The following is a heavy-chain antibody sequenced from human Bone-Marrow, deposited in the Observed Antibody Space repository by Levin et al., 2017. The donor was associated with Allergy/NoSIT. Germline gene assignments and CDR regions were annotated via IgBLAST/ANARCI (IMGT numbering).Heavy chain of an antibody. D-gene: IGHD6-13*01. CDR1: GRFTGNYH. J-gene: IGHJ4*02. V-gene: IGHV4-59*12. CDR2: IYYSGAT. CDR3: AGGGDILAAGRPLDY. Sequence: SETLSLSCTAPGRFTGNYHWSWVRQAPGKGLEWIGDIYYSGATSYSPSLEGRVTISVDKSNNHLSLRLRSATASDTAAYYCAGGGDILAAGRPLDYWGQGLLLTVSS.